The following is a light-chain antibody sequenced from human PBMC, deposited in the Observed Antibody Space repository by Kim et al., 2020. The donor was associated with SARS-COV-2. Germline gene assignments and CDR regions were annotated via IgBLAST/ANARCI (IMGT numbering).Light chain of an antibody. V-gene: IGLV3-19*01. J-gene: IGLJ1*01. Sequence: SSELTQDPAVSVALGQTVRITCQGDSLRRYYASWYQQRPGQAPVVVIYAKTNRPSGIPDRFSGSSAGNTASLTITGAQAEDEADYYFKSRDSSGTSYVFG. CDR3: KSRDSSGTSYV. CDR2: AKT. CDR1: SLRRYY.